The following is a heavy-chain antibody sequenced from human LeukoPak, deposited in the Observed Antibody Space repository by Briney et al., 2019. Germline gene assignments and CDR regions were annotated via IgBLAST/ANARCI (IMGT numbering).Heavy chain of an antibody. CDR1: GGSISSYY. CDR3: ARVKGNLYCSSTSCYLFYYYGMDV. Sequence: SETLSHTCTVSGGSISSYYWSWIRQPPGKGLEWIGYIYYSGSTNYNPSLKSRVTISVDTSKNQFSLKLSPVTAADTTVYYCARVKGNLYCSSTSCYLFYYYGMDVWGQGTTVTVSS. V-gene: IGHV4-59*01. CDR2: IYYSGST. D-gene: IGHD2-2*01. J-gene: IGHJ6*02.